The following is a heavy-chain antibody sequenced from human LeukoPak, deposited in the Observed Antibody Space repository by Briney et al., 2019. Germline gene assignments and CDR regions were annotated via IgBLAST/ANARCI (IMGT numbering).Heavy chain of an antibody. D-gene: IGHD3-22*01. CDR2: IYPGDSDT. Sequence: GESLKISCKGSGYRFTNYWIAWVRQMPGKGLEWMGIIYPGDSDTRYSPSFQGQVTISADESISTAYLQWSTLKASDTAMYYCARRLTPGESSGYYLDYWGQGTLVTVSS. J-gene: IGHJ4*02. V-gene: IGHV5-51*01. CDR3: ARRLTPGESSGYYLDY. CDR1: GYRFTNYW.